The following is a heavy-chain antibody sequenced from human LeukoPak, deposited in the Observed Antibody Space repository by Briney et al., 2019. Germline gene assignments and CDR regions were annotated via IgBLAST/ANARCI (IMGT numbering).Heavy chain of an antibody. D-gene: IGHD1-7*01. CDR3: ARGVDRTKIYS. J-gene: IGHJ4*02. CDR1: GGSFSAFY. Sequence: SETLSLTCGVHGGSFSAFYWIWIRQPPGKGLEWIGEINQSGTTTYNPSLSSRVTISADTSKNQFSLNLNSVTAADTAVYYCARGVDRTKIYSWGQGTLVTVSS. V-gene: IGHV4-34*09. CDR2: INQSGTT.